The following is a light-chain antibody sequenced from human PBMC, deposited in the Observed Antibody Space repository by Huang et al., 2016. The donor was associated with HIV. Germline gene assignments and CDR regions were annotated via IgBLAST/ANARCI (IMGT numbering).Light chain of an antibody. CDR3: QQYGSSPWT. V-gene: IGKV3-20*01. J-gene: IGKJ1*01. Sequence: IVLRQSPGTLSLSPGDRAILTGWAGATVNRNLLAWYQQKPGQAPRLLIYAASTRATGIPDRFSGGASGTDFTLTISRLEPEDFAVYYCQQYGSSPWTFGQGTKVEIK. CDR1: ATVNRNL. CDR2: AAS.